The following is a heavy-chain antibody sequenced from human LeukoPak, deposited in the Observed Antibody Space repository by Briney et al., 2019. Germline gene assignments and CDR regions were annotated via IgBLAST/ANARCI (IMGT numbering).Heavy chain of an antibody. CDR3: ARHYGP. CDR2: IYYSGST. Sequence: SETLSLTCPVSGGSISNYYWGWIRQPPGKGLEWIGSIYYSGSTYYNPSLKSRVTISVDTSKNQFSLKLNSVTATDTAVYYCARHYGPWGQGTLVTVSS. J-gene: IGHJ4*02. V-gene: IGHV4-39*01. CDR1: GGSISNYY. D-gene: IGHD3-10*01.